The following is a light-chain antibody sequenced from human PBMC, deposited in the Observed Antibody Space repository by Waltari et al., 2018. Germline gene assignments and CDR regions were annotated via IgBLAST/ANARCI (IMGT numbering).Light chain of an antibody. CDR3: MQGVHLPLT. Sequence: IVMTQPPLPLSVSPGPPASISCKSSQSLLRRDGKTDLYWYLKRPGQSPPLLLSQVSSRFSGGPGRFSGSGSGTDFTLKISRVEAEEGRLCYCMQGVHLPLTFGGGTKVELQ. J-gene: IGKJ4*01. V-gene: IGKV2-29*03. CDR2: QVS. CDR1: QSLLRRDGKTD.